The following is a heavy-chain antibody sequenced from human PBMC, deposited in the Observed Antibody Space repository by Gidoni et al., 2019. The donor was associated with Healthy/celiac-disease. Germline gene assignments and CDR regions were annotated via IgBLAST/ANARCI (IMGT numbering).Heavy chain of an antibody. CDR3: AKMAPPSTELRLHTGITMVRCPFDY. D-gene: IGHD3-10*01. CDR2: IRGSGGST. CDR1: ECTLSSTV. V-gene: IGHV3-23*04. Sequence: EVHVEESGGGLVQPGGSVRPSGAATECTLSSTVISGARQAPGQGLECVSNIRGSGGSTYYADSEKGRFTISRDNSRNTLYLPMNSLRAEDTAVYCCAKMAPPSTELRLHTGITMVRCPFDYWGQGTLVTVSS. J-gene: IGHJ4*02.